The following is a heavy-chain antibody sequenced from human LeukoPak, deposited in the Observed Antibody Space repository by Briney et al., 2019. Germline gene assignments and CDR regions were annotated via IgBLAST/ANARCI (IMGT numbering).Heavy chain of an antibody. CDR2: VYYSGGGT. CDR1: RGSITDNY. CDR3: ARGNSSGWCGGFDY. D-gene: IGHD6-19*01. Sequence: SETLSLTCTVSRGSITDNYWSWIRQPPGKGPEWIGYVYYSGGGTNYNPSLKSRVTMSVDTSKNHFSLKLGSVTAADTAVYYCARGNSSGWCGGFDYWGQGILVTVSS. V-gene: IGHV4-59*01. J-gene: IGHJ4*02.